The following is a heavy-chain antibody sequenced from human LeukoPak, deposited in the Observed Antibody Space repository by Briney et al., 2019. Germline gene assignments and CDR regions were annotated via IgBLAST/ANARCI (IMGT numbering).Heavy chain of an antibody. CDR1: GFTFSSYW. D-gene: IGHD3-3*01. J-gene: IGHJ4*02. Sequence: GGSLRPSCATSGFTFSSYWMHWVRQAPGKGLVWVSRINTDGSSTNYADSVKGRFTISRDNAKNTLYLQMNSLGAEDTAVYYCARGTFTIFGVVDYWGQGTLVTVSS. V-gene: IGHV3-74*01. CDR2: INTDGSST. CDR3: ARGTFTIFGVVDY.